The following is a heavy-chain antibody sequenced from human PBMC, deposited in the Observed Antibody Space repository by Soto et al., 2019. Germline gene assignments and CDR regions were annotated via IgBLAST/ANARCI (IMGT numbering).Heavy chain of an antibody. CDR1: GFTFSSYA. CDR3: ARDQTAMDPPAY. J-gene: IGHJ4*02. CDR2: ISYDGSNK. V-gene: IGHV3-30*14. Sequence: GGSLRLSCAASGFTFSSYAMHWVRQAPGKGLEWVAVISYDGSNKYYADSVKGRFTISRDNSKNTLYLQMNSLRAEDTAVYYCARDQTAMDPPAYWGQGTLVTVSS. D-gene: IGHD5-18*01.